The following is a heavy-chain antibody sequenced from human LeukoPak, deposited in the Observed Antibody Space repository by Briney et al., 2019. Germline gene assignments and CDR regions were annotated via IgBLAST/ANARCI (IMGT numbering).Heavy chain of an antibody. Sequence: PSETLSLTCTVSGGSISSYDWSWIRQPPGKGLEWIGYIYYSGSTNYNPSLKSRVTISVDTSKNQFSLELSSVTAADTAVYYCARHGAPGSFDYWGQGTLVTVPS. D-gene: IGHD3-10*01. CDR1: GGSISSYD. CDR3: ARHGAPGSFDY. CDR2: IYYSGST. J-gene: IGHJ4*02. V-gene: IGHV4-59*08.